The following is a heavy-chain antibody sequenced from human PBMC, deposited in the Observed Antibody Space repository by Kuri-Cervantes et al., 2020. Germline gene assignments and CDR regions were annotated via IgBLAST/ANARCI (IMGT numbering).Heavy chain of an antibody. D-gene: IGHD2-15*01. J-gene: IGHJ5*02. CDR2: IYWNDDK. CDR3: APKGIAATSVGSGFDP. V-gene: IGHV2-5*01. CDR1: GFSLSTSGVG. Sequence: SGPTLAKPTQTLTLTSTFSGFSLSTSGVGVGWIRQPPGKALEWLALIYWNDDKRYSPSLKSRLTITKDTSKNQVVLTMTNMDPVDTATYYCAPKGIAATSVGSGFDPWGQGTLVTVSS.